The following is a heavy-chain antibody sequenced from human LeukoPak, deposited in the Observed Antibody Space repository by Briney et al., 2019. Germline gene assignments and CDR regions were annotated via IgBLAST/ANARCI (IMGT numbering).Heavy chain of an antibody. V-gene: IGHV3-23*01. CDR3: AKDEGRRIAAAGTDY. CDR1: GFTFSSYW. D-gene: IGHD6-13*01. Sequence: GGSLRLSCAASGFTFSSYWMHWVRQAPGKGLEWVSAISGSGGSTYYADSVKGRFTISRDNSKNTLYLQMESLRAEDTAVYYCAKDEGRRIAAAGTDYWGQGTLVTVSS. CDR2: ISGSGGST. J-gene: IGHJ4*02.